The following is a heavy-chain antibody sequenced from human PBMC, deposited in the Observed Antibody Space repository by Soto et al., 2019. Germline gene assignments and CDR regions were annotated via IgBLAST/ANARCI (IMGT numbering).Heavy chain of an antibody. CDR2: LSSSGGST. V-gene: IGHV3-23*01. J-gene: IGHJ4*02. Sequence: VQLLDSGGGLVQPGGSLRLSCAASGFTFNNYAMSWVRQAPGKGLGWVSALSSSGGSTYYADSVKGRFAISRDNSKNTLYLQMNSLRAEDTTVYYCAKCEFSFGPNSLYYFDYWGQGTLVAVSS. D-gene: IGHD5-18*01. CDR3: AKCEFSFGPNSLYYFDY. CDR1: GFTFNNYA.